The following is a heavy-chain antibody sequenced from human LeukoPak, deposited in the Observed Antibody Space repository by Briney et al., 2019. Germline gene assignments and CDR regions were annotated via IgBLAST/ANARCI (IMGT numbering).Heavy chain of an antibody. CDR3: ARERDNWDLDS. D-gene: IGHD1-20*01. CDR1: AYTFISYD. Sequence: ASVKVSCEASAYTFISYDINWVRQATGQGPEWMGWMNPNSGHTGYAQKFQGRVTMTSDNSISTAYMVLSSLSSEDTAVYFCARERDNWDLDSWGQGTQVTVSS. V-gene: IGHV1-8*01. J-gene: IGHJ4*02. CDR2: MNPNSGHT.